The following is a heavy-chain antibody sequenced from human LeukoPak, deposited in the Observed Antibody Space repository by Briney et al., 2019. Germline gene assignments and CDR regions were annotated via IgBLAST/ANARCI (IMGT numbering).Heavy chain of an antibody. CDR1: GFTFSSSA. D-gene: IGHD3-22*01. J-gene: IGHJ3*02. CDR2: IRSKANSYAT. CDR3: ARKIYDYYDSLYAFDI. Sequence: PGGSLRLSCAASGFTFSSSAMHWVRQASGKGLEWVGRIRSKANSYATAYAASVKGRFTISRDDSKNTAYLQMNSLRAGDTAVYYCARKIYDYYDSLYAFDIWGQGTMVTVSS. V-gene: IGHV3-73*01.